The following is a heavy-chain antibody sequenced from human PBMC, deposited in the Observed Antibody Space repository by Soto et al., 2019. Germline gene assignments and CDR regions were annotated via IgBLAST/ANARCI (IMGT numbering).Heavy chain of an antibody. D-gene: IGHD4-17*01. CDR1: GGTFSSYA. CDR3: ARDPNGDYVLVCYGMDV. CDR2: IIPIFGTA. Sequence: QVQLVQSGAEVKKPGSSVKVSCKASGGTFSSYAISWVRQAPGQGLEWMGGIIPIFGTANYAQKFQGRVTITADESTSTAYMELSSLRSEDTAVYYCARDPNGDYVLVCYGMDVWGQGTTVTVSS. J-gene: IGHJ6*02. V-gene: IGHV1-69*12.